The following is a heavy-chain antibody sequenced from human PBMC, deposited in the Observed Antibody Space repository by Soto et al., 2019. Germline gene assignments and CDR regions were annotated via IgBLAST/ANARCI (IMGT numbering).Heavy chain of an antibody. D-gene: IGHD5-12*01. J-gene: IGHJ4*02. CDR2: ISAYNGNT. V-gene: IGHV1-18*01. CDR3: ARAEDGYSGYHSDY. Sequence: ASVKVSCKASGYTFTSYGISWVRQALGQGLEWMGWISAYNGNTNYAQKLQGRVTMTTDTSTSTAYMELRSLRSDDTAVYYCARAEDGYSGYHSDYWGQGTLVTVSS. CDR1: GYTFTSYG.